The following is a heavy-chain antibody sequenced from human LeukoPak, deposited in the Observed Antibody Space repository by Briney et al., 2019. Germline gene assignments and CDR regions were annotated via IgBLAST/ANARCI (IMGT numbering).Heavy chain of an antibody. V-gene: IGHV3-30*03. CDR2: ISYDGSNK. CDR1: GFTFSSYG. D-gene: IGHD6-13*01. CDR3: AFSSSWSNDAFDI. J-gene: IGHJ3*02. Sequence: GRSLRLSCAASGFTFSSYGMHWVRQAPGKGLEWVAVISYDGSNKYYADSVKGRFTISRDNSKNTLYLQMNSLRAEDTAVYYCAFSSSWSNDAFDIWGQGTMVTVSS.